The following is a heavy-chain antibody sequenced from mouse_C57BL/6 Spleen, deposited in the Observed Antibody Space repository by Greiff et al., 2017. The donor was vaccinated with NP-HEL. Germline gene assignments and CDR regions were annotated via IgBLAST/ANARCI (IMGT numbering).Heavy chain of an antibody. J-gene: IGHJ2*01. V-gene: IGHV5-17*01. D-gene: IGHD2-3*01. CDR2: ISSGSSTI. CDR3: ARPGYYDYFDY. CDR1: GFTFSDYG. Sequence: EVQLVESGGGLVKPGGSLKLSCAASGFTFSDYGMHWVRQAPEKGLEWVAYISSGSSTINYADTVKGRFTISRDNAKNTLCLQMTRLRSEDTAMYYCARPGYYDYFDYWGQGTTLTVSS.